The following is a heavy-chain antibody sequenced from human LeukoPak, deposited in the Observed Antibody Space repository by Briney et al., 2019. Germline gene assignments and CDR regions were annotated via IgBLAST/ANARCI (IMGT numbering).Heavy chain of an antibody. V-gene: IGHV3-30*01. J-gene: IGHJ4*02. CDR2: ISYDGSER. D-gene: IGHD5-12*01. CDR3: ARGDSGYDWPFDY. CDR1: GFTFSNYA. Sequence: PGGSLRLSCAASGFTFSNYAMPWVRQAPGRGLEWVTVISYDGSERYYADSVKGRFTVSRDNSKNTLSLQMTSLRPEDTAVYYCARGDSGYDWPFDYWGQGILVTVSS.